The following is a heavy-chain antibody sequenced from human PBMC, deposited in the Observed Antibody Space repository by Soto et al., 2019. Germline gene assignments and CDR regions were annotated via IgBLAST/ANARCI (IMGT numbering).Heavy chain of an antibody. CDR3: ARRKRIGYQGRPYNWSGP. CDR2: IYHSGST. CDR1: GGSISSSNW. Sequence: SETLSLTCAVSGGSISSSNWWSWVRQPPGKGLEWIGEIYHSGSTNYNPSLKSRVAISVDKSKNQFSLTLRSVTAADTAVYYWARRKRIGYQGRPYNWSGPGGQGKLLT. V-gene: IGHV4-4*02. D-gene: IGHD2-2*01. J-gene: IGHJ5*02.